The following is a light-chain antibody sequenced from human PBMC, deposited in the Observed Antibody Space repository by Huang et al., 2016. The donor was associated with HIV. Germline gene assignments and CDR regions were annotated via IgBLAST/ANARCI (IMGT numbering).Light chain of an antibody. Sequence: EIVMTQSPATLSVSPGERATLSCRASQSVSSNFAWYQQKPGQAPRLLIYGASPRATGIPARFSGSGSGTEFTLTISSLQSEDFAVYYCQQYNNWPPLLTFGGGTKVEIK. CDR2: GAS. J-gene: IGKJ4*01. V-gene: IGKV3-15*01. CDR1: QSVSSN. CDR3: QQYNNWPPLLT.